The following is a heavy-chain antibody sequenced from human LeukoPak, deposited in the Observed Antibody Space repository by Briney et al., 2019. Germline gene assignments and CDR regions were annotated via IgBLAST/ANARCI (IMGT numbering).Heavy chain of an antibody. V-gene: IGHV5-51*01. CDR1: GYSFTSYW. CDR2: IYPGDSDT. Sequence: GESLKISCKGSGYSFTSYWIGWVRQMPGKGLEWMGIIYPGDSDTRYSPSFQGQVTISADKSISTAYLQWSSLKASDTAMYYCERLAARRYYYYGMDVWGQGTTVTVSS. D-gene: IGHD6-6*01. CDR3: ERLAARRYYYYGMDV. J-gene: IGHJ6*02.